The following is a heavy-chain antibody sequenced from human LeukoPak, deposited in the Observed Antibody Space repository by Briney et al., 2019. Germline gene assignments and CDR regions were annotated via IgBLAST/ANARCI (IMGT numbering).Heavy chain of an antibody. J-gene: IGHJ4*02. D-gene: IGHD3-22*01. Sequence: PGGSLRLSCAASGFTLSSYWMHWVRQAPGKGMVWVSHINTDGSSTSYADSVKGRFTISRDNAKNTLYLQMNSLRVEDTAVYYCATFPTITVIVGGVFDYWGEGTLVTVSS. CDR2: INTDGSST. CDR3: ATFPTITVIVGGVFDY. CDR1: GFTLSSYW. V-gene: IGHV3-74*01.